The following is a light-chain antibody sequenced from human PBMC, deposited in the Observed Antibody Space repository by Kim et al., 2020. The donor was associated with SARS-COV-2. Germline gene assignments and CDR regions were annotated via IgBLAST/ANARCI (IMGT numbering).Light chain of an antibody. CDR1: QTVSRNQ. CDR2: GAS. V-gene: IGKV3-20*01. CDR3: QQYGHSRT. Sequence: VLTQSPDTLSLSPGERATLSCRASQTVSRNQLAWYQQKPGKAPRLLIYGASRRATGIPDRFSGSGSGTDFTLTIGSLEPEDFAVYYCQQYGHSRTFGQGTKVDIK. J-gene: IGKJ1*01.